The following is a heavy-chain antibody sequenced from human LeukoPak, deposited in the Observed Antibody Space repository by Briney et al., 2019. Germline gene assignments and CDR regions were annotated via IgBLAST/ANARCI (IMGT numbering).Heavy chain of an antibody. Sequence: PSETLSLTCTVSGGSISSYYWSWIRQPPGKGLEWIGYIYYSGSTNYNPSLKSRVTISVDTSKNQFSLKLSSVTAADTAVYYCARGGYCGGDCYSLYWYFDLWGRGTLVTVSS. D-gene: IGHD2-21*01. V-gene: IGHV4-59*01. CDR1: GGSISSYY. CDR3: ARGGYCGGDCYSLYWYFDL. CDR2: IYYSGST. J-gene: IGHJ2*01.